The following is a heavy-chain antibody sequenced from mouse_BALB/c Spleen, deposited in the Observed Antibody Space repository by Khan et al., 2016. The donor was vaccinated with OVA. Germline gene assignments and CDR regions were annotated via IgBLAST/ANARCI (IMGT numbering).Heavy chain of an antibody. CDR3: VSGAMDY. Sequence: EVELVESGGGLVQPGGSRKLSCAASGFTFSDYGMAWVRQAPGKGPEWVAFISSLAYSIYYADTVTGRFTISRENAKNTLYLDMISLTSEDSAMYFCVSGAMDYWGQGTSVTVSS. V-gene: IGHV5-15*02. CDR2: ISSLAYSI. CDR1: GFTFSDYG. J-gene: IGHJ4*01.